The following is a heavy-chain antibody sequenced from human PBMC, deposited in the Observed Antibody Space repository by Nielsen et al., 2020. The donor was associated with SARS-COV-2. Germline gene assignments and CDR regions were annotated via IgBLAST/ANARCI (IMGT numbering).Heavy chain of an antibody. CDR3: ARASSSSWQYYYYYYGMDV. V-gene: IGHV1-8*01. D-gene: IGHD6-13*01. Sequence: WVRQAPGHGLEWMGWMNPNSGNTGYAQKFQGRVTMTRNTSISTAYMELSSLRSEDTAVYYCARASSSSWQYYYYYYGMDVWGQGTTVTVSS. J-gene: IGHJ6*02. CDR2: MNPNSGNT.